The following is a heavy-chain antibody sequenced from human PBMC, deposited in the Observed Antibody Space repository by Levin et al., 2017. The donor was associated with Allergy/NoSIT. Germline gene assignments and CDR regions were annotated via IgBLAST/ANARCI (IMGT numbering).Heavy chain of an antibody. Sequence: LSLPCAASGFTFSSYWMSWVRQAPGKGLEWVANIKQDGSEKYYVDSVKGRFTISRDNAKNSLYLQMNSLRAEDTAVYYCARVNGDSTYWYFDLWGRGALVTVSS. CDR1: GFTFSSYW. CDR3: ARVNGDSTYWYFDL. J-gene: IGHJ2*01. D-gene: IGHD4-17*01. V-gene: IGHV3-7*01. CDR2: IKQDGSEK.